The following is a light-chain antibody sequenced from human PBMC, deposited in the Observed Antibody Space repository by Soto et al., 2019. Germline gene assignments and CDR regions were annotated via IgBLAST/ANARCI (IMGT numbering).Light chain of an antibody. J-gene: IGKJ1*01. CDR3: QQYNTWLWT. CDR2: GAS. Sequence: EVVMTQSPATLSVSPGERVTLSCRASQSINARLAWYQQKPGQAPRLLIHGASTRATGIPARFSGSGFGTEFILTISSLQFEDFAVYYCQQYNTWLWTFGQGTKVEIQ. CDR1: QSINAR. V-gene: IGKV3-15*01.